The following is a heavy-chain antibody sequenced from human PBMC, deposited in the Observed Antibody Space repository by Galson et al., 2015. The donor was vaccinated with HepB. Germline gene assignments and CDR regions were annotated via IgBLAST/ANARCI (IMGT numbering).Heavy chain of an antibody. Sequence: CAISGDSVSSNFVTWNWVRQSPSRGLEWLGRTYYRSKWANDYAVSVKSRITVNPETSKNQFSLQLNFVTPDDTAVYYCARAKSGAFDYWGQGILVTVSS. CDR3: ARAKSGAFDY. D-gene: IGHD3-10*01. V-gene: IGHV6-1*01. CDR1: GDSVSSNFVT. CDR2: TYYRSKWAN. J-gene: IGHJ4*02.